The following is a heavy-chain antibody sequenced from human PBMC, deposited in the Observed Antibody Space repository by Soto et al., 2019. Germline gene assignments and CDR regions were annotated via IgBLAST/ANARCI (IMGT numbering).Heavy chain of an antibody. CDR2: INPNSGGT. Sequence: ASVKVSCKASGYTFSGFYMHWVRQAPGQGLGWMGWINPNSGGTKSAEKFQGRVTMTRGTSISTAYMELSRLTSDDTAVYYCASAAVTGTAGLDFWGQGTQVTVSS. CDR1: GYTFSGFY. D-gene: IGHD6-19*01. CDR3: ASAAVTGTAGLDF. J-gene: IGHJ4*02. V-gene: IGHV1-2*02.